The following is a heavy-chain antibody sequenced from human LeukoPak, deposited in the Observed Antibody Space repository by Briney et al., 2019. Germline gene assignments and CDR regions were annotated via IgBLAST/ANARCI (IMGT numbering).Heavy chain of an antibody. Sequence: GGSLRLSCAASGFTFSNAWMTWVRQAPGKGLEWVGRIKSKTDGGTTDYAAPVKGRFTISRDDSKNTLYLQMNSLKTEDTAVYYCTREAVTANGYFDYWGQGTLVTVSS. D-gene: IGHD2-21*02. J-gene: IGHJ4*02. CDR2: IKSKTDGGTT. CDR1: GFTFSNAW. CDR3: TREAVTANGYFDY. V-gene: IGHV3-15*01.